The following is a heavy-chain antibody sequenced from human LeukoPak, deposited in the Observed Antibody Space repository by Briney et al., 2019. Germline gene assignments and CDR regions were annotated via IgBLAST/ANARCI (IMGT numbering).Heavy chain of an antibody. CDR3: AREGGAVAGIFDP. D-gene: IGHD6-19*01. CDR2: IYYSGST. Sequence: SQTLSLTCTVSGGSISSGGYYWSWIRQHPGKGLEWIGYIYYSGSTYYNPSLKSRVTMSVDTSKNQFSLKLSSVTAADTAVYYCAREGGAVAGIFDPWGQGTLVTVSS. V-gene: IGHV4-31*03. CDR1: GGSISSGGYY. J-gene: IGHJ5*02.